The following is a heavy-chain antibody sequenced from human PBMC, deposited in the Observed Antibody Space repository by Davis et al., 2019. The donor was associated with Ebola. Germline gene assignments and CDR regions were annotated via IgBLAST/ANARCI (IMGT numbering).Heavy chain of an antibody. CDR3: ARQFDP. CDR2: IYYSGST. J-gene: IGHJ5*02. CDR1: GDSISSSNW. Sequence: SETLSLTCAVSGDSISSSNWWSWVRQSPGKGPEWIGLIYYSGSTNYNPSLKSRVTISLDTSKNQFSLKLNSVTAADTAVYYCARQFDPWGQGILVTVSS. V-gene: IGHV4-4*02.